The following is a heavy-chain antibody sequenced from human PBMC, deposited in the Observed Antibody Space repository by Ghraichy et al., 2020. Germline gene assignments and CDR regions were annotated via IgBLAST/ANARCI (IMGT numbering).Heavy chain of an antibody. CDR2: INHSGST. V-gene: IGHV4-34*01. CDR3: ARDRRAVAGAPFDP. D-gene: IGHD6-19*01. CDR1: GGSFSGYY. J-gene: IGHJ5*02. Sequence: SETLSLTCAVYGGSFSGYYWSWIRQPPGKGLEWIGEINHSGSTNYNPSLKSRVTISVDTSKNQFSLKLSSVTAADTAVYYCARDRRAVAGAPFDPWGQGTLVTVSS.